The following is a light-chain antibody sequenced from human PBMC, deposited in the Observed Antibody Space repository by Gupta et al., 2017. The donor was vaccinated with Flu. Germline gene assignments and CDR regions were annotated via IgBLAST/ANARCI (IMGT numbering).Light chain of an antibody. Sequence: GTLSVSPGDSGTLTCRASHGIDGGFFAWYQQRPGQSPRLLIYATSMRATGIPDRFSGSGSGTDFTLTISRLETEDLAVYYCQHYGSSPMTFGQGTKVEI. CDR1: HGIDGGF. V-gene: IGKV3-20*01. CDR3: QHYGSSPMT. J-gene: IGKJ1*01. CDR2: ATS.